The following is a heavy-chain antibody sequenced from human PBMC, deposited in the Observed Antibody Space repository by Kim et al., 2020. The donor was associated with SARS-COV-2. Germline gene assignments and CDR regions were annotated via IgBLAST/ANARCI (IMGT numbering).Heavy chain of an antibody. CDR3: ARGSRYSGYDQRAFDY. CDR2: INHSGST. V-gene: IGHV4-34*01. Sequence: SETLSLTCAVYGGSFSGYYWSWIRQPPGKGLEWIGEINHSGSTNYNPSLKSRVTISVDTSKNQFSLKLSSVTAADTAVYYCARGSRYSGYDQRAFDYWGQGTLVTVSS. CDR1: GGSFSGYY. J-gene: IGHJ4*02. D-gene: IGHD5-12*01.